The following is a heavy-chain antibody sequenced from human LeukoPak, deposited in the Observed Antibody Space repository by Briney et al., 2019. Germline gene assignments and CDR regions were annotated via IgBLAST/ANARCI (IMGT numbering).Heavy chain of an antibody. CDR3: ARGPIAVVPAAKGSGWFDP. CDR1: GYTFTAYY. Sequence: ASVKVSCKTSGYTFTAYYMHWVRQAPGQGLEWMGWINPNSGGTNYAQKFQGRVTMTRDTSITTAYMELSRLRSDDTAVYYCARGPIAVVPAAKGSGWFDPWGQGTLVTVSS. D-gene: IGHD2-2*01. J-gene: IGHJ5*02. CDR2: INPNSGGT. V-gene: IGHV1-2*02.